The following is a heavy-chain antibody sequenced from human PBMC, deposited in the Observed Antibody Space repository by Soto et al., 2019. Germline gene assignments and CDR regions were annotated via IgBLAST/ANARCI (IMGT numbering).Heavy chain of an antibody. Sequence: GGSLRLSCAASGFTFDTYAMSWVRQAPGKGLEWVSSISSSSSYIYYADSVKGRFTISRDNAKNSLYLQMNSLRAEDTAVYYCARGAAFSTDCSGGSCRADWGQGTLVTVSS. CDR3: ARGAAFSTDCSGGSCRAD. V-gene: IGHV3-21*01. CDR2: ISSSSSYI. CDR1: GFTFDTYA. D-gene: IGHD2-15*01. J-gene: IGHJ4*02.